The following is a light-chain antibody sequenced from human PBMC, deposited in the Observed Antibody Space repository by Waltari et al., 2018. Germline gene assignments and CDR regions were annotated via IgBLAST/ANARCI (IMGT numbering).Light chain of an antibody. V-gene: IGLV3-27*01. CDR2: QDT. CDR3: CTAKDNNLRV. Sequence: SYELTQPSSVSVSPGQTARITCSGNVLAGKYARWLQDKPGQTPVLTIYQDTERPSGIPERFSGSSSGATIPLTISGAQVEDEGDYYICTAKDNNLRVFGGGTQLTVL. J-gene: IGLJ3*02. CDR1: VLAGKY.